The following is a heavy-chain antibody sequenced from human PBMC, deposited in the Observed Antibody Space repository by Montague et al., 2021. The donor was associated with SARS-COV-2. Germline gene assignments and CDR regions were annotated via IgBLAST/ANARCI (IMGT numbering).Heavy chain of an antibody. V-gene: IGHV3-30*04. J-gene: IGHJ3*02. CDR3: ARPYSGSYYGAFDI. D-gene: IGHD1-26*01. CDR1: GFTFSSYA. CDR2: ISYDGSNK. Sequence: SLRLSCAASGFTFSSYAMHWVRQAPGKGLEWVAVISYDGSNKYYADSVKDRFTISRDNSKDTLYLQMNSLRAEDTAVYYCARPYSGSYYGAFDIWGQGTMVTVSS.